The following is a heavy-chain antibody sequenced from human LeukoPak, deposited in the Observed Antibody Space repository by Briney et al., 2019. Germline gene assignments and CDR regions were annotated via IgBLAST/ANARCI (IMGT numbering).Heavy chain of an antibody. D-gene: IGHD3-22*01. J-gene: IGHJ4*02. CDR3: ARQHDYYDSSGYYHFDY. CDR1: DGSISSYY. CDR2: IYSSGST. V-gene: IGHV4-59*08. Sequence: PSETLSLTCTVSDGSISSYYWSWIRQPPGKGLEWIGYIYSSGSTNYNPSLKSRVTISVDTSKNQFSLKLSSVTAADTAVYYCARQHDYYDSSGYYHFDYWGQGTLVTVSS.